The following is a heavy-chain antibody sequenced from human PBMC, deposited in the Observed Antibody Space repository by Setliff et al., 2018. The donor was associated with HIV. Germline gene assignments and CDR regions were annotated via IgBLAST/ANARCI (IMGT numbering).Heavy chain of an antibody. CDR2: IYHSGST. D-gene: IGHD3-22*01. Sequence: SETLSLTCAVSGYSLKSGDFWGWIRQPPGKGLEWVGSIYHSGSTYYNPSLKSRVTISVDTSKNQFSLKLSSVTAADTAVYYCALDSSDSWGPGTLVTVSS. V-gene: IGHV4-38-2*01. CDR3: ALDSSDS. CDR1: GYSLKSGDF. J-gene: IGHJ4*02.